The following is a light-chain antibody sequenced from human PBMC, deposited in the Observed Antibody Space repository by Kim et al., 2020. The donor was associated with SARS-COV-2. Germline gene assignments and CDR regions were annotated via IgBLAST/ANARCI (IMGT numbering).Light chain of an antibody. CDR1: QTISKNS. J-gene: IGKJ2*02. CDR2: GAS. V-gene: IGKV3-20*01. CDR3: QQYDDSRGCT. Sequence: PGDSATLSCRASQTISKNSLAWYQQKPTQAPRLLIYGASSRATGIPDRFSGSGSGTDFTLTIASLEPEDFAVYFCQQYDDSRGCTFGQGTKLEI.